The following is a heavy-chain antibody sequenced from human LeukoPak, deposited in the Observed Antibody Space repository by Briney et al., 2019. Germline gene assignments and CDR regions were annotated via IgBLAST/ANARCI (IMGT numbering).Heavy chain of an antibody. Sequence: GGSLRLSCAASGFILSPYGMHWVRQAPGKGLEWVAGISHDGSDKYYEDSVKGRFTISRDNSKNTVNLQTTGLGAEDTAVYYCAKGGCRTSRCYVTLWGPGTLVTVSS. V-gene: IGHV3-30*18. CDR3: AKGGCRTSRCYVTL. D-gene: IGHD2-2*01. J-gene: IGHJ4*02. CDR1: GFILSPYG. CDR2: ISHDGSDK.